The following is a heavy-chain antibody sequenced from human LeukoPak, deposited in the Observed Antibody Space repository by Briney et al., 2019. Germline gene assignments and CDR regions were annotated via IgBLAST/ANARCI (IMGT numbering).Heavy chain of an antibody. CDR1: GGSISSYY. CDR3: ARALRARITGTTASVYGMDV. Sequence: SETLSLTCTVSGGSISSYYWSWIRQPPGKGLEWIGYIYYSGSTNYNPSLKSRVTISVDTSKNQFSLNLSSVTAADTAVYYCARALRARITGTTASVYGMDVWGQGTTVTVSS. V-gene: IGHV4-59*01. CDR2: IYYSGST. D-gene: IGHD1-20*01. J-gene: IGHJ6*02.